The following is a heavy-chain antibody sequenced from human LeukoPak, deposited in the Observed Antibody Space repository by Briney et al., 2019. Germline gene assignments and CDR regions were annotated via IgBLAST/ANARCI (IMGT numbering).Heavy chain of an antibody. CDR1: GASISTYY. D-gene: IGHD3-22*01. V-gene: IGHV4-4*07. J-gene: IGHJ4*02. CDR2: VSTSGIT. CDR3: ARATYDSSDYFYPYFDY. Sequence: PSETLSLTCTVSGASISTYYWTWIRQPARKGPEWIGRVSTSGITKYNPSLKSRVIMSVDTSKNQFSLNLTSVTAADTAVYYCARATYDSSDYFYPYFDYWGQGTLVTVSS.